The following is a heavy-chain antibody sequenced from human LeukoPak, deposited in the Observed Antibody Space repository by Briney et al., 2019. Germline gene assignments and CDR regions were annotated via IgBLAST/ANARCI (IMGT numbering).Heavy chain of an antibody. D-gene: IGHD3-10*01. CDR2: IKHGGSEK. J-gene: IGHJ4*02. Sequence: GGSLRLSCAASGFTFSSYWMSWVRQAPGKGLEWVANIKHGGSEKYYVDSVEGRFTISRDDAKNSLYLEMNSLRAEDTAVYYCARGYGSGSYTPTKNWGQGVLVTVSS. V-gene: IGHV3-7*04. CDR1: GFTFSSYW. CDR3: ARGYGSGSYTPTKN.